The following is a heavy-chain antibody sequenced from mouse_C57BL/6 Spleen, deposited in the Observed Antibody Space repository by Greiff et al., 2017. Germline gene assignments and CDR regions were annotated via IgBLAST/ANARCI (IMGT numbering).Heavy chain of an antibody. CDR2: IHPNSGST. D-gene: IGHD2-3*01. J-gene: IGHJ3*01. Sequence: VQLQQSGAELVKPGASVKLSCKASGYTFTSYWMHWVKQRPGQGLEWIGMIHPNSGSTNYNEKFKSKATLTVDKSSSTAYMQLSSLTSEDSAVYYCAREDDGYYFWFAYWGQGTLVTVSA. V-gene: IGHV1-64*01. CDR3: AREDDGYYFWFAY. CDR1: GYTFTSYW.